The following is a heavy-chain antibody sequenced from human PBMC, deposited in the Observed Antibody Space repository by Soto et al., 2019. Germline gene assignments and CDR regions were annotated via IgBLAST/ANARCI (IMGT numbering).Heavy chain of an antibody. Sequence: VHLLESGGGLVQPGGSLRLSCAASGFTFSIYAMSWLRQPPGKGLEWVSSIGGCPDDTHYADSGKGRFTISTDNSKSTVSLQMNGLRAEDTAMYYCTKDRMDHNPVWYPFDLWGQGTMVIISS. J-gene: IGHJ3*01. CDR3: TKDRMDHNPVWYPFDL. CDR1: GFTFSIYA. CDR2: IGGCPDDT. D-gene: IGHD2-15*01. V-gene: IGHV3-23*01.